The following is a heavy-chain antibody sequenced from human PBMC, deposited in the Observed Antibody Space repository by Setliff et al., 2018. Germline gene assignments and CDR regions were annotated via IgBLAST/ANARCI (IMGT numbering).Heavy chain of an antibody. J-gene: IGHJ6*02. CDR1: GFSLSNARMG. V-gene: IGHV2-26*01. CDR3: ARMMVRGVIRYYYYGMDV. Sequence: SGPTLVNPTETLTLTCTASGFSLSNARMGVSWIRQPPGKALEWLAHIFSNDEKSYSTSLKSRLTISKDTSKSQVVLTMTNMDPVDTATYYCARMMVRGVIRYYYYGMDVWGQGTTVTVSS. D-gene: IGHD3-10*01. CDR2: IFSNDEK.